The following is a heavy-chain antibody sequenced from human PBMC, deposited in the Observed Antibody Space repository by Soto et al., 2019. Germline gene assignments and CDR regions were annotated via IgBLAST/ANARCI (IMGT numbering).Heavy chain of an antibody. V-gene: IGHV1-2*04. CDR2: INPNSGGT. J-gene: IGHJ5*02. CDR3: ARDLDLGTSWSAP. Sequence: ASVKVSCKASGYTFTGYYMHWVRQAPGQGLEWMGWINPNSGGTNYAQKFQGWVTMTRDTSISPAYMELSRLRSDDTAAYYCARDLDLGTSWSAPWAQGTLVPVSS. D-gene: IGHD3-3*01. CDR1: GYTFTGYY.